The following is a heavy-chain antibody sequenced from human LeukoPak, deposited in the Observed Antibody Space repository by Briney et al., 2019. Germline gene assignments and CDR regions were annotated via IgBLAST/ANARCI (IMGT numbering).Heavy chain of an antibody. CDR2: INGSGGST. CDR3: AKGGYSSSWYSPFDY. Sequence: GGSLRLSCAASGFTFSSYAMSWVRQAPGKGLEWVSAINGSGGSTYYADSVKGRFTISRDNSKNTLYLQMNSLRAEDTAVYYCAKGGYSSSWYSPFDYWGQGTLVTVSS. CDR1: GFTFSSYA. D-gene: IGHD6-13*01. V-gene: IGHV3-23*01. J-gene: IGHJ4*02.